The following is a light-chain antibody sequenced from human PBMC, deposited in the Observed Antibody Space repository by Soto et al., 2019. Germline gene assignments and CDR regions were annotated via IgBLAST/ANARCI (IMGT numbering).Light chain of an antibody. V-gene: IGKV1-13*02. CDR3: QQFNSYPR. CDR1: QGISSA. CDR2: AAS. J-gene: IGKJ5*01. Sequence: AIQLTQSPSSLSASVGDRVTITCLASQGISSALAWYQQKPGKAPKLLIYAASSLERGVPSRFSGSGSGTDFTLTISSLQPEDFATDYCQQFNSYPRFGQGTRLEIK.